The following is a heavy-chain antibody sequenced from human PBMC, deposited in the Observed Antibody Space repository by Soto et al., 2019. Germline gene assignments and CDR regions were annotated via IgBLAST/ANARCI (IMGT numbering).Heavy chain of an antibody. Sequence: SVKVSCKASGGTFSSYAISWVRQAPGQGLEWMGGIIPIFGTANYAQKFQGRVTITADESTSTAYMELSSLRSEDTAVYYCARDGVGATSSPNAFDIWGQGTMVTVSS. D-gene: IGHD1-26*01. CDR2: IIPIFGTA. V-gene: IGHV1-69*13. J-gene: IGHJ3*02. CDR3: ARDGVGATSSPNAFDI. CDR1: GGTFSSYA.